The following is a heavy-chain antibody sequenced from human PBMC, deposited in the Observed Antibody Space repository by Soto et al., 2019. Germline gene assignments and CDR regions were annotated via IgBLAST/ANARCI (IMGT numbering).Heavy chain of an antibody. V-gene: IGHV3-23*01. CDR1: GFTFSSYA. CDR2: ISGSGGST. Sequence: PGGSLRLSCAASGFTFSSYAMSWVRQAPGKGLEWVSAISGSGGSTYYADSVKGRFTISRDNSKNTLYLQMNSLRAEDAAVYYCATLYSGIEYFQHWGQGTLISVS. CDR3: ATLYSGIEYFQH. D-gene: IGHD1-26*01. J-gene: IGHJ1*01.